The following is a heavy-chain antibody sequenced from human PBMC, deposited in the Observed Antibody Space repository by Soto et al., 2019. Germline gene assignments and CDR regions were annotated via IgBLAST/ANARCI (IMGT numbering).Heavy chain of an antibody. CDR1: GLIFSNYK. V-gene: IGHV3-74*01. J-gene: IGHJ4*02. CDR3: ARDTDGLHY. Sequence: EVQLVESGGGLVQPGGSLRLSCAASGLIFSNYKMHWVRQAPGKGLVWVSRINTDGSIIDYADSVKGRFTVSRDNDKNTLYLQMNSLRADDTAVYYCARDTDGLHYWGQGTLVTVSS. CDR2: INTDGSII.